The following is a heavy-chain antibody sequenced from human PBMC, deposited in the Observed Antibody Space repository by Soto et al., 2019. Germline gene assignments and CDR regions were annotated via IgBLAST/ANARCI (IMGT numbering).Heavy chain of an antibody. CDR3: ARHHAPRPLSYDILTGYENWFDL. CDR2: ISPADSHT. V-gene: IGHV5-51*01. Sequence: PGESLKISCKGSGYSFTSYWIGWVRQMPGKGLEWMGIISPADSHTKYSPSFQGRVTISADKSISTAYLQWSSLKASDTSMYYCARHHAPRPLSYDILTGYENWFDLWGQGTLVTVSS. J-gene: IGHJ5*02. CDR1: GYSFTSYW. D-gene: IGHD3-9*01.